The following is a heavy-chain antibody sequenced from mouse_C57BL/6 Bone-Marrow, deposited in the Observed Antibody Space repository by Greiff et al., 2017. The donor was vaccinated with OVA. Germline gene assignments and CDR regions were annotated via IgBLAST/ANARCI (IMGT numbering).Heavy chain of an antibody. CDR2: IHPNSGST. CDR1: GYTFTSYW. J-gene: IGHJ4*01. D-gene: IGHD2-3*01. Sequence: QVQLQQPGAELVKPGASVKLSCKASGYTFTSYWMHWVKQRPGQGLEWIGMIHPNSGSTNYNEKFKSKATLTVDKSSSTAYMQRSSLTSEDSAVYYCADDGYFAMDYWGQGTSVTVSS. CDR3: ADDGYFAMDY. V-gene: IGHV1-64*01.